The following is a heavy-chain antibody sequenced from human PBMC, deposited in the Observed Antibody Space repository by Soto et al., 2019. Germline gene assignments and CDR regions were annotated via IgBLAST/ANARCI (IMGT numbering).Heavy chain of an antibody. J-gene: IGHJ6*02. CDR1: GGSFSAYY. D-gene: IGHD3-22*01. CDR2: IDHSGST. Sequence: SETLSLTCAVYGGSFSAYYWSWIRQPPGKGLEWIGEIDHSGSTNYNPSLESRVTISVDTSKNQFSLKVSSVTAADAAVYHCARTDRAIFYGMDVWGQGTTVTVSS. CDR3: ARTDRAIFYGMDV. V-gene: IGHV4-34*01.